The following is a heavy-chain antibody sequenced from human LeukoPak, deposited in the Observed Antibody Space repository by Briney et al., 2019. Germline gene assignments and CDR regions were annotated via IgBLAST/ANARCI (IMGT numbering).Heavy chain of an antibody. CDR2: IIPIFGTA. CDR1: GGTFSSYA. D-gene: IGHD6-13*01. J-gene: IGHJ4*02. Sequence: ASVKVSCKASGGTFSSYAISWVRQAPGQGLEWMGGIIPIFGTANYAQKFQGRVTITADKSTSTAYMELSSLRSEDTAVYYCARSSIIAAAGPYYFDYWGQGTLVTVTS. CDR3: ARSSIIAAAGPYYFDY. V-gene: IGHV1-69*06.